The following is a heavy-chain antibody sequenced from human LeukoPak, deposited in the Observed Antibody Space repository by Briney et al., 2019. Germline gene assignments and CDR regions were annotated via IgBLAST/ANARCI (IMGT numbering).Heavy chain of an antibody. D-gene: IGHD1-26*01. CDR1: GGSISSYY. Sequence: SETLSLTCTVSGGSISSYYWSWIRQPPGKGLEWIGEINHSGSTNYNPSLKSRVTISVDTSKNQFSLKLSSVTAADTAVYYCASTKGELGFDYWGQGTLVTVSS. CDR3: ASTKGELGFDY. J-gene: IGHJ4*02. V-gene: IGHV4-34*01. CDR2: INHSGST.